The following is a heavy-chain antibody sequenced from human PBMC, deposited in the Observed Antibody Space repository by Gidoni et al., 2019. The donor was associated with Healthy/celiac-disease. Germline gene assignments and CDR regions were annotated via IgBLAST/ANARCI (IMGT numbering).Heavy chain of an antibody. Sequence: EVQLVESGGGLVKPGGSLRLSCAASGFTSSSYSMNWVRQAPGKGLEWVSSISSSSSYIYYADSVKGRFTSSRDNAKNSLYLQMNSLRAEDTAVYYCARADQNDYGDYYYYYYMDVWGKGTTVTVSS. V-gene: IGHV3-21*01. D-gene: IGHD4-17*01. CDR3: ARADQNDYGDYYYYYYMDV. CDR2: ISSSSSYI. J-gene: IGHJ6*03. CDR1: GFTSSSYS.